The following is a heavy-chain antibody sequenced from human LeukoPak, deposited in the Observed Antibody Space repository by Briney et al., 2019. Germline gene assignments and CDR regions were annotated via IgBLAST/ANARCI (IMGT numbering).Heavy chain of an antibody. CDR3: ARTGGLYSSSWYYFDY. J-gene: IGHJ4*02. D-gene: IGHD6-13*01. CDR2: IFRIGST. V-gene: IGHV4-38-2*02. Sequence: SETLSLTCTVSGFSITTGYYWAWIRQPPGKGLEWIGTIFRIGSTYYNPSLKSRVTISVDTSKNQFSLKLSSVTAADTAVYYCARTGGLYSSSWYYFDYWGQGTLVTVSS. CDR1: GFSITTGYY.